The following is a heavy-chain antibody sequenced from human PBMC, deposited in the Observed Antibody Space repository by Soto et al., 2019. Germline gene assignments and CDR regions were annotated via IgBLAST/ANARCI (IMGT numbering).Heavy chain of an antibody. CDR3: ARHLITTYYYGSGSPNAIDY. J-gene: IGHJ4*02. CDR1: GGSISSSSYY. CDR2: IYYSGST. Sequence: KTSETLSLTCTVSGGSISSSSYYWGWIRRPPGKGLEWIGSIYYSGSTYYNPSLKSRVTISVDTSKNQFSLKLSSVTAADTAVYYCARHLITTYYYGSGSPNAIDYWGQGTLVTVSS. V-gene: IGHV4-39*01. D-gene: IGHD3-10*01.